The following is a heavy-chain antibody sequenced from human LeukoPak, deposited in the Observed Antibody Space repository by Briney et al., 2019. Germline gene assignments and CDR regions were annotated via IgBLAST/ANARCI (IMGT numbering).Heavy chain of an antibody. CDR2: IYNGGTT. CDR1: GFTVNY. D-gene: IGHD1-14*01. J-gene: IGHJ4*02. Sequence: PGGSLRLSCAASGFTVNYMTWVRQAPGKGLEWVSVIYNGGTTYYADSVKGRFTISRDNSENTLYLQMNSLRAEDTAVYYCARGTSGAFRSLDSWGQGTLVTVSS. V-gene: IGHV3-66*01. CDR3: ARGTSGAFRSLDS.